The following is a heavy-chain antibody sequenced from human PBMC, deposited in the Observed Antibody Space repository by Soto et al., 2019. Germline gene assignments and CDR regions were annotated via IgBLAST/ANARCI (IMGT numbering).Heavy chain of an antibody. CDR2: IYPGDSDT. V-gene: IGHV5-51*01. CDR3: ARSPFNIVVVPAARGSAAFDI. D-gene: IGHD2-2*01. J-gene: IGHJ3*02. CDR1: GYSFTSYW. Sequence: GESLKISCKGSGYSFTSYWIGWVRQMPGKGLEWMGIIYPGDSDTRYSPSFQGQVTISADKSISTAYLQWSSLKASDTAMYYCARSPFNIVVVPAARGSAAFDIWGQGTMVTVSS.